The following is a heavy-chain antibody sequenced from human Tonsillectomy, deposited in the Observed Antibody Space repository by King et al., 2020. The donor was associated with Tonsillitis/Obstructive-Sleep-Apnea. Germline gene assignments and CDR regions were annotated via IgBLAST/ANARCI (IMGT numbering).Heavy chain of an antibody. V-gene: IGHV4-31*03. CDR1: GGSISSGGYY. Sequence: QLQESGPGLVKPSQTLSLTCTVSGGSISSGGYYWSWIRQHPGKGLEWIAYIYYSGNTYYNPSLKSRLTISVDTSKNQFSLKLNSVTAADTAVYYCAQADPKDRNFAYWGQGTLVTVSS. CDR3: AQADPKDRNFAY. D-gene: IGHD6-13*01. J-gene: IGHJ4*02. CDR2: IYYSGNT.